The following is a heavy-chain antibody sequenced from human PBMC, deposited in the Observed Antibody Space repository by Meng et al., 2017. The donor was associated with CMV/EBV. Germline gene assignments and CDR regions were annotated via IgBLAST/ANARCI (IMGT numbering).Heavy chain of an antibody. J-gene: IGHJ4*02. CDR3: AGGIAAAGTRYFDY. V-gene: IGHV4-34*01. D-gene: IGHD6-13*01. CDR1: GGSCSGYY. CDR2: INHSGST. Sequence: VQLQQWGAGLLKPSETLSLTCAVYGGSCSGYYWSWIRQPPGKGLEWIGEINHSGSTNYNPSLKSRVTISVDTSKNQFSLKLSSVTAADTAVYYCAGGIAAAGTRYFDYWGQGTLVTVSS.